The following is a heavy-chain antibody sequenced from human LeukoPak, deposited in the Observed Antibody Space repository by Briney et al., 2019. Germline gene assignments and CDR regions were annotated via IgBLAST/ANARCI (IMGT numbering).Heavy chain of an antibody. D-gene: IGHD2-2*01. J-gene: IGHJ3*02. CDR3: ATPYCSSISCLDVFNI. CDR2: KYYSGSA. CDR1: GVSISDGRYY. Sequence: KASETLSLTCSVSGVSISDGRYYWTWIRQHPGKGLEWIGYKYYSGSANYNPSLKSRLTISVDTSKNQFSLQLSSVTAADTAMYYWATPYCSSISCLDVFNIWGQGTMVTVSS. V-gene: IGHV4-31*03.